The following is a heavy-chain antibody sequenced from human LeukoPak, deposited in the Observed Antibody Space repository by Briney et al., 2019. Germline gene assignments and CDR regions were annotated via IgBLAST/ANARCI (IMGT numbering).Heavy chain of an antibody. V-gene: IGHV3-7*01. D-gene: IGHD3-16*01. CDR3: ARELRTFDS. CDR1: GFTFSSYW. Sequence: PGGSLRLSRAASGFTFSSYWMTWVSQAPGKGLEWVANIKHNGDELNYVDSVEDRFTISRDNAKNSLYLHMTGLRAEDTAVYYCARELRTFDSWGQGTLVTVSS. CDR2: IKHNGDEL. J-gene: IGHJ4*02.